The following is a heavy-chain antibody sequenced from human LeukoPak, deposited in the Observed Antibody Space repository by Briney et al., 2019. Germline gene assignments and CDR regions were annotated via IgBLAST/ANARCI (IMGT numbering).Heavy chain of an antibody. D-gene: IGHD4-17*01. J-gene: IGHJ4*02. Sequence: ASVKVSCKTSGYSFTGYYVHWVRQAPGQGLEWMGWIHPNSGGTNYAQKFQVRVTMTRDTSISTAYMELSRLRSDDTAVYYCATPPGDYGNYWVQGTLVTVSS. V-gene: IGHV1-2*02. CDR1: GYSFTGYY. CDR2: IHPNSGGT. CDR3: ATPPGDYGNY.